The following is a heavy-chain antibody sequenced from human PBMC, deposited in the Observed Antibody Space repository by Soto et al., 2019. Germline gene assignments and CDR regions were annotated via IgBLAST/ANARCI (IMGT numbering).Heavy chain of an antibody. CDR3: AKDRYCSGGSWYSEWAFDI. Sequence: EVQLLESGGGLVQPGGSLRLSCAASGFTFSSYAMSWVRQAPGKGLEWVSAISGSGGSTYYADSVKGRFTISRDNSKNPLYLQMNSLRAEDTAVYYCAKDRYCSGGSWYSEWAFDIWGQGTMVTVSS. J-gene: IGHJ3*02. D-gene: IGHD2-15*01. V-gene: IGHV3-23*01. CDR2: ISGSGGST. CDR1: GFTFSSYA.